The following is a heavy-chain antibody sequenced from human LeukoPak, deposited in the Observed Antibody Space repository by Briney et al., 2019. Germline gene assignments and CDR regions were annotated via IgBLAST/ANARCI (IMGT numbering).Heavy chain of an antibody. V-gene: IGHV4-59*01. D-gene: IGHD4-17*01. CDR3: ARWPVTTDPGAFDI. Sequence: SETLSLTCTVSGGSISSYYWSWIRQPPGKGLEWIGYIYYSGSTNYNPSLKSRVTISVDTSKNQFSLKLSSVTAADTAVYYCARWPVTTDPGAFDIWGQGTMVTVSS. J-gene: IGHJ3*02. CDR1: GGSISSYY. CDR2: IYYSGST.